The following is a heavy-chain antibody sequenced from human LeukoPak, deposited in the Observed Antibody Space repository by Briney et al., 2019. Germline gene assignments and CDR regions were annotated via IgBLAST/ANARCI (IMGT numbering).Heavy chain of an antibody. CDR2: IYLVDSYT. CDR1: GYSLTCYW. J-gene: IGHJ4*01. V-gene: IGHV5-51*01. CDR3: ARRAIAVAGMGFFDY. D-gene: IGHD6-19*01. Sequence: ESLKISCQGPGYSLTCYWLGLVRQMPGKGLGCVGVIYLVDSYTRYSPPFQGQVTLPADKSISTAYLQWSSLKASDTAFYYCARRAIAVAGMGFFDYWGQGTLVTVSS.